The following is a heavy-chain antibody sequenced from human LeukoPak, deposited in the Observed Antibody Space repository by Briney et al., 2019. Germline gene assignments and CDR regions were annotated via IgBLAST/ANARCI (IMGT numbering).Heavy chain of an antibody. V-gene: IGHV4-59*01. J-gene: IGHJ3*02. CDR1: GGSISSYY. CDR3: ARHFSRFLVAFDI. Sequence: PSETLSLTSTVSGGSISSYYWSWVRQPPGKGLEWIGYIYYSGSTNYNPSLKSRVTISVDTSKNQFSLKLSSVTAADTAVYYCARHFSRFLVAFDIWGQGTMVTVSS. D-gene: IGHD3-3*01. CDR2: IYYSGST.